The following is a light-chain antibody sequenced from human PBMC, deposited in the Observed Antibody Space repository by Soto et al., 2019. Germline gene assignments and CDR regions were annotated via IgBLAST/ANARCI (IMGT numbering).Light chain of an antibody. J-gene: IGLJ1*01. CDR1: SSDVGSYNL. Sequence: QSVLTQPASVSGSPGQSITISCTGTSSDVGSYNLVSWYQQHPGKAPKLMIYEVSKRPSGVSNRFSGSKSGNTASLTISGLQAEDEADYYCCSYAGSSTPHNYVFGTRTKLTVL. V-gene: IGLV2-23*02. CDR2: EVS. CDR3: CSYAGSSTPHNYV.